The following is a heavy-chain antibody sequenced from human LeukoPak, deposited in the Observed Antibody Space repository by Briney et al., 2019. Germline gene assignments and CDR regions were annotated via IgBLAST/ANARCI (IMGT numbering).Heavy chain of an antibody. V-gene: IGHV1-2*02. D-gene: IGHD1-26*01. J-gene: IGHJ4*02. CDR1: GYTFTSYG. CDR2: INPNSGGT. Sequence: ASVKVSCKASGYTFTSYGISWVRQAPGQGLEWMGWINPNSGGTNYAQKFQGRVTMTRDTSISTAYMELSRLRSDDTAVYYCARDSGVGATLFDYWGQGTLVTVSS. CDR3: ARDSGVGATLFDY.